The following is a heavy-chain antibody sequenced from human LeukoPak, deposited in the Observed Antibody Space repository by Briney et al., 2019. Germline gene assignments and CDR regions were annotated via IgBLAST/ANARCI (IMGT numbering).Heavy chain of an antibody. D-gene: IGHD1-14*01. Sequence: SETLSLTCAVYGGSFSGYYWSWIRQPPGKGLEWIGYIYTSGSTNYNPSLKSRVTISVDTSKNQFSLKLSSVTAADTAVYYCARQEDRNEPPFDYWGQGTLVTVSS. V-gene: IGHV4-4*09. CDR1: GGSFSGYY. CDR3: ARQEDRNEPPFDY. CDR2: IYTSGST. J-gene: IGHJ4*02.